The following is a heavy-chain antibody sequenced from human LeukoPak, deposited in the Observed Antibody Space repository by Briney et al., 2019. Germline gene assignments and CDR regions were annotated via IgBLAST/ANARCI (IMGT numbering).Heavy chain of an antibody. CDR1: GGSFSGYY. CDR3: ARQWVLEDAFDI. V-gene: IGHV4-34*01. J-gene: IGHJ3*02. Sequence: SSETLSLTCAVYGGSFSGYYWSWIRQPPGKGLEWIGEINHSGSTNYNPSLKSRVTISVDTSKNQFSLKLSSVTAADTAVYYCARQWVLEDAFDIWGQGTMVTVSS. CDR2: INHSGST. D-gene: IGHD1-26*01.